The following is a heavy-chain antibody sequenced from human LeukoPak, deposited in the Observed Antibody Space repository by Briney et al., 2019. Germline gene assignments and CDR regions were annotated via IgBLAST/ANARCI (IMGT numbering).Heavy chain of an antibody. D-gene: IGHD1-1*01. CDR1: GFTFSSNA. V-gene: IGHV3-30*03. Sequence: GGSLRLSCAASGFTFSSNAMHWVRQAPGKGLEWVAIISYDGSDKYYADSVKGRFTISRDNSKNTLNLQMNSLRVEDTAVYYCAREYRGWYFDHWGQGTLVTVSS. CDR2: ISYDGSDK. CDR3: AREYRGWYFDH. J-gene: IGHJ4*02.